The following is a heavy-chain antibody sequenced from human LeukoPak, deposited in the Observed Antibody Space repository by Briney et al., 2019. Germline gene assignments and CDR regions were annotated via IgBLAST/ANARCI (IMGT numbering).Heavy chain of an antibody. CDR3: AREGGFYRPLDY. Sequence: SETLSLTCAVSGGSVTSTNWWTWVRRPPGKGLEWIGEVHLDGRTNYNPSLTGRLTLSVDLYENHISLKLTSVTAADTAVYYCAREGGFYRPLDYLGQGTLVTVSS. CDR1: GGSVTSTNW. J-gene: IGHJ4*02. D-gene: IGHD3-3*01. V-gene: IGHV4-4*02. CDR2: VHLDGRT.